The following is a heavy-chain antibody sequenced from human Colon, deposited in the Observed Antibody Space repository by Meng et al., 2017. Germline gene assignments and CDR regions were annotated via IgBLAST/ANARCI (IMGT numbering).Heavy chain of an antibody. V-gene: IGHV6-1*01. CDR2: TYYRSKWYN. Sequence: VQLQQSGPGLVKPSQTLSLTCVISGDSVSSNTAAWNWIRQSPSRGLEWLGRTYYRSKWYNEYAVSVKSRMTFNADTSKNQVSLQVNSVTPDDTAVYYCARDHGYSYGLPLDYWGQGILVTVSS. D-gene: IGHD5-18*01. J-gene: IGHJ4*02. CDR1: GDSVSSNTAA. CDR3: ARDHGYSYGLPLDY.